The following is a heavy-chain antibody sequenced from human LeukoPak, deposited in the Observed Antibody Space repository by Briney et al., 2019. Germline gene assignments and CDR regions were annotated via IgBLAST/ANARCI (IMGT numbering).Heavy chain of an antibody. J-gene: IGHJ4*02. CDR1: GFTFSSYW. Sequence: GGSLRLSCAASGFTFSSYWMSWVRQAPGKGLEWVANIKQDGSEKYYEASVKGRFTISRDNARNSLFLQMNSLRAEDTAVYYCARGDGYYFGFWGQGTPVTVSS. CDR2: IKQDGSEK. CDR3: ARGDGYYFGF. V-gene: IGHV3-7*03.